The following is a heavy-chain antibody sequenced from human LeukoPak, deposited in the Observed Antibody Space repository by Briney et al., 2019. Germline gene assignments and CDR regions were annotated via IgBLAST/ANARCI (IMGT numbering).Heavy chain of an antibody. V-gene: IGHV4-59*01. CDR3: ARSYSSGWYISQYYYYMDV. J-gene: IGHJ6*03. Sequence: PSETLSLTCTASGGSISSYYWSWIRQPPGKGLEWIGYIYYSGSTNYNPSLKSRVTISVDTSKNQFSLKLSSVTAADTAVYYCARSYSSGWYISQYYYYMDVWGKGTTVTVSS. D-gene: IGHD6-13*01. CDR2: IYYSGST. CDR1: GGSISSYY.